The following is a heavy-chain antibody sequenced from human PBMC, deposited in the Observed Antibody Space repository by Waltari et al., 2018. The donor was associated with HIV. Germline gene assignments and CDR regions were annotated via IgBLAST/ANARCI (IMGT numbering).Heavy chain of an antibody. CDR3: ARASHYIEFSTFDGDYYFDL. Sequence: VQLVESGGGSIKTGGSLRLSCAGSGFSVRNHWMDWVRQGPGKGRVGVARSNREGSTINYADAVKGLFVISRDNSRNTVYLQLNSVKVEDTAVYFCARASHYIEFSTFDGDYYFDLWGRGTRVAVSS. CDR2: SNREGSTI. D-gene: IGHD3-9*01. J-gene: IGHJ4*02. CDR1: GFSVRNHW. V-gene: IGHV3-74*01.